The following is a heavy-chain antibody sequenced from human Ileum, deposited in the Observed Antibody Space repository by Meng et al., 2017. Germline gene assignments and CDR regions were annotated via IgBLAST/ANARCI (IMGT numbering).Heavy chain of an antibody. CDR3: ARQWGYPIYGMDV. CDR1: GYSFTSYW. V-gene: IGHV5-51*01. D-gene: IGHD5-12*01. Sequence: GESLKISCKGSGYSFTSYWIGWVRQMPGKGLEWMGIIYPGDSETRYSPSFQGQVTISADKSISTAYLQWSSLKASDTAMYYCARQWGYPIYGMDVWGQGTTVTVSS. CDR2: IYPGDSET. J-gene: IGHJ6*02.